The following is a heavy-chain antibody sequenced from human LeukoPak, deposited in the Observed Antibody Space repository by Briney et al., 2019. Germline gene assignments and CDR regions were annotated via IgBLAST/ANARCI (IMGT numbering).Heavy chain of an antibody. CDR1: GFTFNRYW. D-gene: IGHD4/OR15-4a*01. V-gene: IGHV3-7*01. Sequence: GGSLRLSCAASGFTFNRYWMSWVRQAPGKELQWVANIKQDGSAKYYVDSVKGRFTISRDNAKNSLYLQMNSLRAEDTAVYYCASAYGGLFDYWGQGTLVTVSS. J-gene: IGHJ4*02. CDR2: IKQDGSAK. CDR3: ASAYGGLFDY.